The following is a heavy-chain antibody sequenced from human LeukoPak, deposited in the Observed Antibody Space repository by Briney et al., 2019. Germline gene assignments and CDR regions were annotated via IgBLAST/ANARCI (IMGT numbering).Heavy chain of an antibody. CDR1: GFTLSSYA. J-gene: IGHJ5*01. CDR2: ISGAGSST. D-gene: IGHD6-13*01. Sequence: GGSLRLSCAASGFTLSSYAMSWVRQAPGKGLEWVPTISGAGSSTYYADSVKGRFTISRDNSKNTLYLQMNSLRDEDTAVYNCAKHGTAYSSSWFDYWGQGTLVTVSS. V-gene: IGHV3-23*01. CDR3: AKHGTAYSSSWFDY.